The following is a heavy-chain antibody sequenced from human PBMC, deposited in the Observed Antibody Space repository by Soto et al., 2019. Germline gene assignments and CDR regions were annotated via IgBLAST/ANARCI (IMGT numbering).Heavy chain of an antibody. CDR2: INPNSGGT. Sequence: ASVKVSCKASGYTFTGYYMHWVRQAPGQGLEWMGWINPNSGGTNYAQKFQGWVTMTRDTSISTAYMELSRLRSDDTAVYYCARDSHYGEFYFDYWGQGTLVTVSS. CDR3: ARDSHYGEFYFDY. V-gene: IGHV1-2*04. D-gene: IGHD4-17*01. CDR1: GYTFTGYY. J-gene: IGHJ4*02.